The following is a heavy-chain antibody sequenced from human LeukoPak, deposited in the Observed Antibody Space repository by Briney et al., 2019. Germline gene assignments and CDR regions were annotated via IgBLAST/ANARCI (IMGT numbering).Heavy chain of an antibody. CDR1: GGSISSYY. V-gene: IGHV4-34*01. CDR2: INHSGST. D-gene: IGHD4-17*01. Sequence: SEPLSLTCTVSGGSISSYYWSWIRQPPGKGLEWIGEINHSGSTNYNPSLKSRVTISVDTSKNQFSLKLSSVTAADTAVYYCARGVVDYGDYDYWGQGTLVTVPS. CDR3: ARGVVDYGDYDY. J-gene: IGHJ4*02.